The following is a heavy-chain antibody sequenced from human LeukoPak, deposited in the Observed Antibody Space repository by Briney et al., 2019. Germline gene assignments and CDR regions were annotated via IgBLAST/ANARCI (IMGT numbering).Heavy chain of an antibody. CDR3: ARSGRYAFDI. D-gene: IGHD2-15*01. Sequence: SETLSLICTVSGGSVSSGSYYWSWIRQPPGKGLEWIGYIYYSGSTNYNPSLKSRVTISVDTSKNQFSLKLSSVTAADTAVYYCARSGRYAFDIWGQGTMVTVSS. V-gene: IGHV4-61*01. J-gene: IGHJ3*02. CDR2: IYYSGST. CDR1: GGSVSSGSYY.